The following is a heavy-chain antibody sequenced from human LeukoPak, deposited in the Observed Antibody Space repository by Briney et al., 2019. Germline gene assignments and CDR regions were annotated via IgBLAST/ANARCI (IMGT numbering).Heavy chain of an antibody. CDR1: GFTFDYYA. J-gene: IGHJ4*02. CDR3: AKDIAATGRATSFDY. CDR2: VSWNSVVI. D-gene: IGHD2-15*01. V-gene: IGHV3-9*01. Sequence: GGSLRLSCTASGFTFDYYAIHWVRQAPGKGLEWVSGVSWNSVVIGYADSVKGRFTISRDAAKNSLYLQMNSLKTEDTAFYYCAKDIAATGRATSFDYWGQGTLVTVPS.